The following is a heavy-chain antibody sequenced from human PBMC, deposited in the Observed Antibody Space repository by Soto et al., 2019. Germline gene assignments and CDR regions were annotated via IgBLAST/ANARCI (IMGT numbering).Heavy chain of an antibody. CDR3: ARDQAVGAAADWYFDL. CDR2: IWYDGSNK. J-gene: IGHJ2*01. Sequence: QVQLVESGGGVVQPGRSLRLSCAASGFTFSSYGMHWVRQAPCKGLEWVAVIWYDGSNKYYADSVKGRFTISRDNSKNTLYLQMNSLRAEDTAVYYCARDQAVGAAADWYFDLWGRGTLVTVSS. V-gene: IGHV3-33*01. CDR1: GFTFSSYG. D-gene: IGHD6-13*01.